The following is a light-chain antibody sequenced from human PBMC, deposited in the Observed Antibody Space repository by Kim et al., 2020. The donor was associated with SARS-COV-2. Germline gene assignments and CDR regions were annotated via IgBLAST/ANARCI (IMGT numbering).Light chain of an antibody. CDR3: QQRHAWPLT. CDR1: QSASTD. CDR2: DVS. V-gene: IGKV3-11*01. J-gene: IGKJ5*01. Sequence: STGDRATPSGRARQSASTDLARYQHKPGQAPRIFIYDVSNRATGVPGRFSGSVSRTDFTLSISSLEPEDFAVYYCQQRHAWPLTFGQGTRLEIK.